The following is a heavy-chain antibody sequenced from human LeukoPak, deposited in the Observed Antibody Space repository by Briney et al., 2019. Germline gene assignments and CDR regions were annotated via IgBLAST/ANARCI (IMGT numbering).Heavy chain of an antibody. CDR2: MYYNGNT. CDR3: ARGLWLQLALNWFDP. J-gene: IGHJ5*02. Sequence: SETLSLTCAVFGGSFSGYYWSWIRQPPGKGLEWIGSMYYNGNTIGNTYYNPSLKSRVTISVDTSKNQFSLKMGSVTAADTAVYYCARGLWLQLALNWFDPWGQGTPVTVSS. D-gene: IGHD5-18*01. CDR1: GGSFSGYY. V-gene: IGHV4-34*01.